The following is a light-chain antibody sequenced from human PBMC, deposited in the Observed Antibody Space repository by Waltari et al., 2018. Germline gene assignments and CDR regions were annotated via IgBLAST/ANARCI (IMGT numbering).Light chain of an antibody. Sequence: IQMAQATFALSATVGDRDSITCRASQNVHNYLNWYQQKPGKAPKLLIYKASTLQSGVPSRFSGSGSGTDYTFTISSLQSEDVATYYCQHGYGTPYSFGQGTKVEIK. CDR1: QNVHNY. J-gene: IGKJ2*03. CDR3: QHGYGTPYS. V-gene: IGKV1-39*01. CDR2: KAS.